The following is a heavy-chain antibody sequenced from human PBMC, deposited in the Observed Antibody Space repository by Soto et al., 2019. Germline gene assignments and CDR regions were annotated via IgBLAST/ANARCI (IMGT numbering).Heavy chain of an antibody. V-gene: IGHV3-30*18. CDR2: ISYDGKRE. CDR1: GFTFSNYD. J-gene: IGHJ6*02. D-gene: IGHD3-3*02. Sequence: QLQLVESGGGVVQPGRSLRLSCVASGFTFSNYDMHWVRRAPGKGLEWEAVISYDGKREYYADTVRGRFTISRDNSNNTLYVRMNSLRHEDTAVYFCAKDKGDTIYYHYGLDVWGLGTTVSVSS. CDR3: AKDKGDTIYYHYGLDV.